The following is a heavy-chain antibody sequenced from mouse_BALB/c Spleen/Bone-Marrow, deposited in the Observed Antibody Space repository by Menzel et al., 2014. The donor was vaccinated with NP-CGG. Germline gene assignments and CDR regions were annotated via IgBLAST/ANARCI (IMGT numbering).Heavy chain of an antibody. J-gene: IGHJ4*01. V-gene: IGHV1S56*01. CDR2: IYPVNVHA. Sequence: VKVVESGPELVKPGASVRISCKASGYTFTNYYIHWVKQRPGQGLEWIGWIYPVNVHANFNEKFRGKATLTADKSSSTAYMQLSSLTSEDSAVYFFARWLRPYYAMDYWGQGTSVTVSS. CDR3: ARWLRPYYAMDY. D-gene: IGHD2-2*01. CDR1: GYTFTNYY.